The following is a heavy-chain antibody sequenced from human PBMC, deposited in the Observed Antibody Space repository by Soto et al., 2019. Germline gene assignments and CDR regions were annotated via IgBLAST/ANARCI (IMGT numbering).Heavy chain of an antibody. CDR3: ATTGIPVEDYYYYYGMDV. J-gene: IGHJ6*02. V-gene: IGHV5-51*01. Sequence: PGESLKISCKGSGYSFTSYWIGWVRQMPGKGLEWIGIIYPGDSDTRYSPSFQGQVTISADKSISTAYLQWSSLKASDTAMYYCATTGIPVEDYYYYYGMDVWGQGTTVTVS. CDR1: GYSFTSYW. CDR2: IYPGDSDT.